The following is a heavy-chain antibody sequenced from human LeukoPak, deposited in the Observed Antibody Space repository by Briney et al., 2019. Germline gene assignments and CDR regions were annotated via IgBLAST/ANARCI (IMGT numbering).Heavy chain of an antibody. CDR2: IYYSGST. Sequence: SETLSLTCTVSGGSISSYYWSWIRQPPGKGLEWIGYIYYSGSTNYNPSLKSRVTISVDTSKNQFSLKLSSVTAADTAVYYCARLCSGGSCYSDAFDIWRQGTMVTVSS. D-gene: IGHD2-15*01. V-gene: IGHV4-59*01. J-gene: IGHJ3*02. CDR1: GGSISSYY. CDR3: ARLCSGGSCYSDAFDI.